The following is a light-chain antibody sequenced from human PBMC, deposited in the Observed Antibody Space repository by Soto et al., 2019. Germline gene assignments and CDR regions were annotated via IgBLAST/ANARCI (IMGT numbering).Light chain of an antibody. CDR3: TSYTTINTVV. V-gene: IGLV2-14*03. J-gene: IGLJ2*01. CDR2: DVS. Sequence: SVLTQPASVSGSPGQSITISCNGSSSDVGAYNSVSWYQQHPGKAPKLMIYDVSDRPSGVSNRFSGSKSANTASLTISGLQAGDEADYYCTSYTTINTVVFGGGTKLTVL. CDR1: SSDVGAYNS.